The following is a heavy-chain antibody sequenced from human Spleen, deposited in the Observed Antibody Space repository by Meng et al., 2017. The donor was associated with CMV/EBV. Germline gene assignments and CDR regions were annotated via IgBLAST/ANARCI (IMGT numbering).Heavy chain of an antibody. D-gene: IGHD2-15*01. CDR1: FTGHY. J-gene: IGHJ4*02. CDR2: INPNSGFT. V-gene: IGHV1-2*02. Sequence: FTGHYIRWVRQAPGQGLEWMGWINPNSGFTNYAQKFQGRVTITKDTSLTTTYMDVSRLTSDDTAMYYCARGSEDFVVEPPTVWSDFWGQGTLVTVSS. CDR3: ARGSEDFVVEPPTVWSDF.